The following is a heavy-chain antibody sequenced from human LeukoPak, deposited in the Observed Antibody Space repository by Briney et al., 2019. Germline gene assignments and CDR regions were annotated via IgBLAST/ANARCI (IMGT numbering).Heavy chain of an antibody. D-gene: IGHD3-3*01. CDR2: INPDSGAT. V-gene: IGHV1-2*02. CDR3: ARVGGTIWSGSLDY. J-gene: IGHJ4*02. Sequence: DSVKVSCKASGYTFTGHYMHWVRQAPGQGLEWMGWINPDSGATTYPQKFEGRVTMTRDTSISIAYMELSTLSSDDTAVYYCARVGGTIWSGSLDYWGQGTLLTVTS. CDR1: GYTFTGHY.